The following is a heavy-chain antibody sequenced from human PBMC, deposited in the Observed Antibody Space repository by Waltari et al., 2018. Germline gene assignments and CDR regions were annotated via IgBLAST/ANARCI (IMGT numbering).Heavy chain of an antibody. D-gene: IGHD6-19*01. CDR3: AKGGGGWYVGWYYFDY. CDR1: GFTFDDYA. V-gene: IGHV3-9*01. Sequence: EVQLLESGGGLVQPGGSLRLSCAASGFTFDDYAMHWVRQAPGKGLEWVSGISWNSGSIGYADSVKGRFTISRDNAKNSLYLQMNSLRAEDTALYYCAKGGGGWYVGWYYFDYWGQGTLVTVSS. CDR2: ISWNSGSI. J-gene: IGHJ4*02.